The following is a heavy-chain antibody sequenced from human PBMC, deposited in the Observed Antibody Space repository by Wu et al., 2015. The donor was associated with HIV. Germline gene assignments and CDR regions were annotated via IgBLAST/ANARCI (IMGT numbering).Heavy chain of an antibody. V-gene: IGHV1-2*02. CDR1: GYTFIDYY. Sequence: QVQLLQSGAEVKKPGASVMVSCKASGYTFIDYYIYWVRQAPGRGLEWMGWINPNRGGTKYAQKFRDRVTMTRDTAVSTAYLELSSLTSDDTAVYYCARDYCSGGFCHYFFDSWGQGTLVTVSS. J-gene: IGHJ4*02. CDR2: INPNRGGT. CDR3: ARDYCSGGFCHYFFDS. D-gene: IGHD2-15*01.